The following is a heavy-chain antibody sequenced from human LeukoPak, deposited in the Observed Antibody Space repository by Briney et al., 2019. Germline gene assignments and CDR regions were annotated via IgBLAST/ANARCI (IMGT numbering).Heavy chain of an antibody. J-gene: IGHJ4*02. V-gene: IGHV3-23*01. CDR2: ISANGGST. CDR1: GFTFSNYG. D-gene: IGHD3-22*01. Sequence: GGSLRLSCAASGFTFSNYGMNWVRQTPGKGLEWVSAISANGGSTYYADSVEGRFTISRDNSKNTLYLQMNSLRAEDTAVYYCARARPNYYDSSGYPDYFDYWGQGTLVTVSS. CDR3: ARARPNYYDSSGYPDYFDY.